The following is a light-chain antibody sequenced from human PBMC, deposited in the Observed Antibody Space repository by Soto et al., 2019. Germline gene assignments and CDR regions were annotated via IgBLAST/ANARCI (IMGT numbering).Light chain of an antibody. Sequence: QSALTQPASVSGSPGQSITISCTGTSSDIGRYNYVSWYRQHPGKAPKLMIYEVSNRPSGVSDRFSGSKSGNTASLTISGLQTEDEADYYCNSYTSSSTRVFGGGTKLTVL. J-gene: IGLJ3*02. CDR2: EVS. CDR3: NSYTSSSTRV. V-gene: IGLV2-14*01. CDR1: SSDIGRYNY.